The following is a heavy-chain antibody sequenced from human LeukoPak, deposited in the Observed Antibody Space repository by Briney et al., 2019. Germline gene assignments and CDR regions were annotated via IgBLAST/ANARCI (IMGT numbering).Heavy chain of an antibody. Sequence: ASVKVSCKASEYTFTGYCMHWVRQAPGQGLEWMGWINPNSGGTNYAQKFQGRVTMTRDTSISTAYMELSRLRSDDTAVYYCARGRKQWLVRDAFDIWGQATMVTVSS. CDR1: EYTFTGYC. J-gene: IGHJ3*02. D-gene: IGHD6-19*01. V-gene: IGHV1-2*02. CDR2: INPNSGGT. CDR3: ARGRKQWLVRDAFDI.